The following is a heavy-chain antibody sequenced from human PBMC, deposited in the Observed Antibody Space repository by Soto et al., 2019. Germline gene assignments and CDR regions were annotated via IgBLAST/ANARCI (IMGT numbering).Heavy chain of an antibody. CDR3: ARQHYYDSSGYYTWN. CDR2: VHYSGST. J-gene: IGHJ4*02. D-gene: IGHD3-22*01. Sequence: SETLSLTCNVSGGSIDRSNYYWDWLRQPPGKGLEWIATVHYSGSTYYTPSLKNRVTISADTSKNQFSLRLNSVTAADTAVYYCARQHYYDSSGYYTWNWGQGTLVTVSS. V-gene: IGHV4-39*01. CDR1: GGSIDRSNYY.